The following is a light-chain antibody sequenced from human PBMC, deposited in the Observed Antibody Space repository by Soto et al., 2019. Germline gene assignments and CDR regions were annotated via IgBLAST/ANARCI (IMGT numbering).Light chain of an antibody. CDR1: QSVSSSY. CDR3: QQYGSSPVFT. J-gene: IGKJ3*01. CDR2: GAS. V-gene: IGKV3-20*01. Sequence: EIVLTQSPGTLSLSPGERATLSCRASQSVSSSYLAWYQQKPGQAPRLLIYGASSRATGIPDRFSGSGSGTDFTLTISRREPEDFAVYYCQQYGSSPVFTFGTGTKVDIK.